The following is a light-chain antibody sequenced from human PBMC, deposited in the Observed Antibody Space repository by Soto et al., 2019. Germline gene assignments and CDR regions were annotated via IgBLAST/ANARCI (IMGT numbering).Light chain of an antibody. CDR3: QHYANCPLT. CDR1: QGIGST. CDR2: GAS. J-gene: IGKJ4*01. Sequence: EIVMTQSPATLSVSPGEGATISCRASQGIGSTLAWYQQKPGQTPRLLIYGASTRATGVPARFSGSASGTEFTLTITSLQSEDFAVYYCQHYANCPLTFGGGTKVESK. V-gene: IGKV3-15*01.